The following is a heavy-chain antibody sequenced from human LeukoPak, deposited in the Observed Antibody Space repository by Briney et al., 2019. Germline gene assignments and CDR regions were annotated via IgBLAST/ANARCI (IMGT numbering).Heavy chain of an antibody. V-gene: IGHV1-69*01. J-gene: IGHJ4*02. D-gene: IGHD5-18*01. CDR1: GGTFSSYA. Sequence: GASVKVSCKASGGTFSSYAISWVRQAPGQGLEWMGGIIPIFGTANYAQKFQGRVTITADESTSTAYMELSGLRSEDTAVYYCARPDEDRGYSYGYNYWGQGTLVTVSS. CDR3: ARPDEDRGYSYGYNY. CDR2: IIPIFGTA.